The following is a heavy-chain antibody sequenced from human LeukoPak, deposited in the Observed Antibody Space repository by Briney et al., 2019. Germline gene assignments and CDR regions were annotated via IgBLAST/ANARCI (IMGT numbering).Heavy chain of an antibody. D-gene: IGHD6-19*01. V-gene: IGHV3-23*01. CDR3: ANFERTVAGPYNWFDP. CDR2: LNTDGAWI. J-gene: IGHJ5*02. Sequence: PGGSLRLSCAASGFTFSSYVMSWVRLAPGKGLEWVSGLNTDGAWIYYADSVKGRFTISRDNSENTLYLQMNSLRVEDTAIYYCANFERTVAGPYNWFDPWGQGTLVTVSS. CDR1: GFTFSSYV.